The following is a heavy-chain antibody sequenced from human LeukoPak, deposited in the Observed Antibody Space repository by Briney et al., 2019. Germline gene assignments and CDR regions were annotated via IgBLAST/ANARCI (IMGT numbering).Heavy chain of an antibody. J-gene: IGHJ4*02. CDR3: ARWNKWGGGVAGFDY. V-gene: IGHV4-59*08. CDR2: IYYTESN. D-gene: IGHD6-19*01. Sequence: SVTLSLTCTVSGGSINSYVWSWLRQPPGKGRVGFGYIYYTESNNYNTFHKSRVTISVDTSKNQFSLKLSSGTAADTAVYYCARWNKWGGGVAGFDYWGQGALVTVSS. CDR1: GGSINSYV.